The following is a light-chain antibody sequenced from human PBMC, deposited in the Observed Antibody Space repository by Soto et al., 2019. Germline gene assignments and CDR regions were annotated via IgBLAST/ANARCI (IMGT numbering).Light chain of an antibody. CDR3: CSYAGSYTSYV. CDR2: DVS. Sequence: QSALTQPRSVSGSPGQSVTISCTGTSSDVGAYNYVSWCQQHPGKAPKLMIYDVSKRPSGVPDRFSGSKSGNTASLTISGLQAEDEADYYCCSYAGSYTSYVFGTGTKVTVL. J-gene: IGLJ1*01. CDR1: SSDVGAYNY. V-gene: IGLV2-11*01.